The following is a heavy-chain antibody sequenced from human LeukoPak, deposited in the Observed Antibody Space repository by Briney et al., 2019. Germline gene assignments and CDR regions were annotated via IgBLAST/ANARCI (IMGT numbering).Heavy chain of an antibody. CDR2: INSDGSST. J-gene: IGHJ4*02. V-gene: IGHV3-74*01. D-gene: IGHD4-17*01. Sequence: GGSLRLSCAASGFTFSSYWMHWVRQAPGKGLVWVSRINSDGSSTSYADSVKGRFTISRDNAKNTLYLQMNSLRAEDTAVYYCARGPYDYGDYVSDYWGQGTLVTASS. CDR3: ARGPYDYGDYVSDY. CDR1: GFTFSSYW.